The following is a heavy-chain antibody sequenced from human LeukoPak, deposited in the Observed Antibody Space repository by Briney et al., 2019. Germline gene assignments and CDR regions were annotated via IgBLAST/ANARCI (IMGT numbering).Heavy chain of an antibody. CDR1: GFTFIGSA. V-gene: IGHV3-73*01. D-gene: IGHD5-12*01. Sequence: PTGGSLMLSCAASGFTFIGSAIQWVRQGSGKGLERVGLIRSKTNNYATAYAASVKGRFTISRDDSKNTAYLQMDSLKPEDTAVYYCTRHGGGDAGYAVFDNWGQGTLVTVSS. J-gene: IGHJ4*02. CDR2: IRSKTNNYAT. CDR3: TRHGGGDAGYAVFDN.